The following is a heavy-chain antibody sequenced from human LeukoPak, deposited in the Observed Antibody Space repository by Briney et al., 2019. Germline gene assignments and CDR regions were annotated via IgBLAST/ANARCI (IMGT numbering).Heavy chain of an antibody. Sequence: PSQTLSLTCTVSGGSISSGGYYWRWIRQHPGKGLEWIGYIYYSGSTYYNPSLKSRVTISVDTSKNQFSLKLSSVTAADTAVYYCARGHGGHRATYYDYVWGSYRQYYFDYWGQGTLVIVSS. CDR2: IYYSGST. CDR1: GGSISSGGYY. CDR3: ARGHGGHRATYYDYVWGSYRQYYFDY. V-gene: IGHV4-31*03. D-gene: IGHD3-16*02. J-gene: IGHJ4*02.